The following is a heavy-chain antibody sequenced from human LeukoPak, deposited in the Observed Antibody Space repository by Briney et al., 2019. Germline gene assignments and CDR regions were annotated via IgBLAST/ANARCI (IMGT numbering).Heavy chain of an antibody. D-gene: IGHD6-6*01. J-gene: IGHJ6*03. CDR1: GGSFSGYY. CDR2: INHSGST. CDR3: ARGLAARAYYYYYYMDV. Sequence: SETLSLTCAVYGGSFSGYYWSWIRQPPGKGLEWIGEINHSGSTNYNPSLKSRVTISVDTSKNQFSLKLSSVTAADTAVYYCARGLAARAYYYYYYMDVWGKGTTVTVSS. V-gene: IGHV4-34*01.